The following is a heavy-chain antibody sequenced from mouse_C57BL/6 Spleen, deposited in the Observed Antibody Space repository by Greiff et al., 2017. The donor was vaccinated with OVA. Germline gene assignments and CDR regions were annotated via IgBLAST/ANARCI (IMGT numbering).Heavy chain of an antibody. Sequence: VQLQQPGAELVKPGASVKLSCKASGYTFTSYWMQWVKQRPGQGLEWIGEIDPSDSYTNYNQKFKGKATLTVDTSSSTAYMQRSSLTSEDSAVYYCARGNYPHRGYEDYWGQGTSVTVSS. V-gene: IGHV1-50*01. D-gene: IGHD2-1*01. J-gene: IGHJ4*01. CDR2: IDPSDSYT. CDR3: ARGNYPHRGYEDY. CDR1: GYTFTSYW.